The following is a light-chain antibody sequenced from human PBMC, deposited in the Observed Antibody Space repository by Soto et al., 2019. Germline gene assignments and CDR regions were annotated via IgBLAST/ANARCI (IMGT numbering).Light chain of an antibody. V-gene: IGLV2-14*01. CDR2: EVS. CDR1: SSDVGDYNY. J-gene: IGLJ1*01. CDR3: SSHTRSSTPYV. Sequence: QSALTQPASVSGSPGQSITISCTGTSSDVGDYNYVSWYQQHPGKAPKLMIYEVSNRPSGVSNRFSGSKSGNTASLTISGLQAEDEADYYCSSHTRSSTPYVFGTGTKLTVL.